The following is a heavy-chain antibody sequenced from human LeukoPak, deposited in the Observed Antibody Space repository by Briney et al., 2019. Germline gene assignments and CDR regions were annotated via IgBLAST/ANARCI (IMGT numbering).Heavy chain of an antibody. CDR2: IIPIFGTA. J-gene: IGHJ4*02. D-gene: IGHD3-16*02. CDR3: ARSGILYDYVWGSYRPTSFDY. Sequence: ASVKVSCKASGYTFTSYAMNWVRQAPGQGLEWMGGIIPIFGTANYAQKFQGRVTITADESTSTAYMELSSLRSEDTAVYYCARSGILYDYVWGSYRPTSFDYWGQGTLVTVSS. V-gene: IGHV1-69*13. CDR1: GYTFTSYA.